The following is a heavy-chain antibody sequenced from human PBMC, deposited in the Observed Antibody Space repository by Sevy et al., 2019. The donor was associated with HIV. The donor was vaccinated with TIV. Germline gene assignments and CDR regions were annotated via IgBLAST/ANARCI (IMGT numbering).Heavy chain of an antibody. V-gene: IGHV1-18*01. CDR2: ISAYNGNT. CDR3: ARYSIAVAGTGGFDY. Sequence: ASLKVSCKASGYTFTSYGISWVRQAPGQGLEWMGWISAYNGNTNYAQKLQGRVTMTTDTSTSTAYMELRSLRSDDTAVYYCARYSIAVAGTGGFDYWGQGTLVTVSS. D-gene: IGHD6-19*01. J-gene: IGHJ4*02. CDR1: GYTFTSYG.